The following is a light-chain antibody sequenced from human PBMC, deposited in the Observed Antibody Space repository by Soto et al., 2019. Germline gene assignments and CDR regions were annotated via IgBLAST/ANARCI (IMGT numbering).Light chain of an antibody. CDR2: GAS. CDR1: QSVSSSY. Sequence: EIVLTQSPGTLSLSPGERATLSCRASQSVSSSYLAWYQQKPGQAPGLLIYGASSRATGIPDRFSGGGSGTDFTLNISRLEPEDFAVYYCQQYGSSPHSFGGGTKGEIK. V-gene: IGKV3-20*01. CDR3: QQYGSSPHS. J-gene: IGKJ4*01.